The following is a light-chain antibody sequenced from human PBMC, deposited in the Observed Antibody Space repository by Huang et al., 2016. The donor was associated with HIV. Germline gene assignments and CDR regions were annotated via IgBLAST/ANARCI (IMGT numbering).Light chain of an antibody. CDR2: ATS. Sequence: AIQMTQSPSSLSASVGARVSITCRASQDIRNDLGWYQQKPGKAPKLLIYATSTLQSGVPSRFSGSGSGTDFTLTISSLQPEDFATYYCLQDNTFPRTFGQGSKVEIK. V-gene: IGKV1-6*01. J-gene: IGKJ1*01. CDR1: QDIRND. CDR3: LQDNTFPRT.